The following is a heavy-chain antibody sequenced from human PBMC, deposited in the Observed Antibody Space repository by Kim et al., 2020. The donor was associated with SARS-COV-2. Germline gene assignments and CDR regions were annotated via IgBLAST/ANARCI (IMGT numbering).Heavy chain of an antibody. CDR3: AREASFWHTLDYYYYMDD. V-gene: IGHV1-2*06. CDR1: GYTFTGYY. J-gene: IGHJ6*03. D-gene: IGHD1-1*01. Sequence: ASVKVSCKASGYTFTGYYLHWVRQAPGQGLEWMGRINPNNAGTKYAQKFQGRVTTTRDTSISTVYMELTSLRSDDTSVYFCAREASFWHTLDYYYYMDDW. CDR2: INPNNAGT.